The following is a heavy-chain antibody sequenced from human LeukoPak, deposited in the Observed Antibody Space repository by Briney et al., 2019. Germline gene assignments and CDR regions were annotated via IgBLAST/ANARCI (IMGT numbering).Heavy chain of an antibody. CDR3: AKDIEVAITGHYFDL. CDR1: GFTFSSYA. CDR2: ISGSGFST. V-gene: IGHV3-23*01. D-gene: IGHD3-22*01. J-gene: IGHJ2*01. Sequence: GGSLRLSCAASGFTFSSYAMSWVRQAPGQGLEWLSAISGSGFSTHYADSVKGQFTISRDNSKTTLFLEMNSLRAEDTALYYCAKDIEVAITGHYFDLWGRGTLVAVSS.